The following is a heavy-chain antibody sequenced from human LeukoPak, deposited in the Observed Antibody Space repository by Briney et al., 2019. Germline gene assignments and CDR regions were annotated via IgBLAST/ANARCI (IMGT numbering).Heavy chain of an antibody. D-gene: IGHD2-2*01. CDR2: MNPNSGNT. V-gene: IGHV1-8*03. J-gene: IGHJ3*02. CDR3: ARVRTRVVPAAMDAFDI. CDR1: GGTFSSYP. Sequence: GASVKVSCKASGGTFSSYPFTWVRQAPGQGLEWMGWMNPNSGNTGYAQKFQGRVTITRNTSISTAYMELSSLRSEDTAVYYCARVRTRVVPAAMDAFDIWGQGTMVTVSS.